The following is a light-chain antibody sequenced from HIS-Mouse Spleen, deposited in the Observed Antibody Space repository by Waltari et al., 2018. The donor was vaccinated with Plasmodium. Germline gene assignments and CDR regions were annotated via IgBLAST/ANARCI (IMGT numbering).Light chain of an antibody. V-gene: IGKV1-33*01. CDR2: DAS. CDR1: QDNSNY. Sequence: DIQMTQSPSSLSASVGDRVTITCQASQDNSNYLNWYQQKPGKAPKRLIYDASNLETGVPSRFSGSGSWTDFTFTISSLQPEDITTYYCQQYDNLPPAVTFGPGTKVDIK. CDR3: QQYDNLPPAVT. J-gene: IGKJ3*01.